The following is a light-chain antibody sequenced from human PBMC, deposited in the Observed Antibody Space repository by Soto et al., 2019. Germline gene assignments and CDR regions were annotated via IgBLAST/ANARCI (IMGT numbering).Light chain of an antibody. J-gene: IGLJ2*01. CDR3: CSYTTTSTYV. Sequence: QSALTQPASVSGSPGQSITISCTGTSSDVGGYNYVSRYQQHPGKVPKLIIYEVFRRPSGISNRFSGSKSGNTASLTISGLQAEDEADYYCCSYTTTSTYVFGGGTKLTVL. CDR1: SSDVGGYNY. CDR2: EVF. V-gene: IGLV2-14*01.